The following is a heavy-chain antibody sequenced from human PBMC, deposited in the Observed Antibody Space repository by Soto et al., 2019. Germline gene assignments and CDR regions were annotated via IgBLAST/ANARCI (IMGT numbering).Heavy chain of an antibody. V-gene: IGHV3-30*14. Sequence: PGGSLRLSCAASGFTFSSYAMHWVRQAPGKGLEWVAVISYDGSNKYYADSVKGRFTISRDNSRNTVYLQTNSLRAEDTAVYYCARGGGVAVRPHYYYYGMDVWGQGTTVTVSS. D-gene: IGHD6-6*01. J-gene: IGHJ6*02. CDR2: ISYDGSNK. CDR1: GFTFSSYA. CDR3: ARGGGVAVRPHYYYYGMDV.